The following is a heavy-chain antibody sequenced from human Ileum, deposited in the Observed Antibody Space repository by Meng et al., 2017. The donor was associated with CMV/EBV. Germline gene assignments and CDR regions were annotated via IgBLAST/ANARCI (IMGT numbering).Heavy chain of an antibody. Sequence: CVTSGFSFSSYGMYWVRQAPGKGLEWVSGISGSGGVTYYADSVKGRFSISRDNSKNTLYMQMSSLRAEDTAVYYCAVRGLRGPDWFDPWGQGTLVTVSS. CDR1: GFSFSSYG. CDR2: ISGSGGVT. D-gene: IGHD5-12*01. V-gene: IGHV3-23*01. CDR3: AVRGLRGPDWFDP. J-gene: IGHJ5*02.